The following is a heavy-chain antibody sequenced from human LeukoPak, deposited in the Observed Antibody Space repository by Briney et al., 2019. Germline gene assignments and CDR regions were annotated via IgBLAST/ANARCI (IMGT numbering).Heavy chain of an antibody. CDR1: GFTFSSCS. Sequence: GGSLRLSCAASGFTFSSCSMNWVRQAPGKGLEWVSVIYSAGSTYYADSVKGRFTISRDNSKNTLYLQMNSLRAEDTAVYYCARDLSFDYWGQGTLVTVSS. V-gene: IGHV3-53*01. J-gene: IGHJ4*02. CDR3: ARDLSFDY. CDR2: IYSAGST. D-gene: IGHD3-16*02.